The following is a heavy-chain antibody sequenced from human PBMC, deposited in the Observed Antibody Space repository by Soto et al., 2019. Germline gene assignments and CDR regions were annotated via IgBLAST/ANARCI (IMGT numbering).Heavy chain of an antibody. CDR1: GGTFSTYA. V-gene: IGHV1-69*01. D-gene: IGHD1-26*01. CDR2: IIPIFGTT. Sequence: QVQLVQSGAEVKKPGSSVKVSCKASGGTFSTYAITWVRQAPGQGLEWLGGIIPIFGTTDYARKFQGRVTITEAESTSTVFIGLSSLTSEDTAVYYCARGVGAYYFDYWGQGPLVTVSS. CDR3: ARGVGAYYFDY. J-gene: IGHJ4*02.